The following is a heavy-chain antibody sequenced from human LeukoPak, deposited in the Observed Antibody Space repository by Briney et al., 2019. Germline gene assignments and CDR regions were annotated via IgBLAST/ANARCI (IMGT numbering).Heavy chain of an antibody. CDR2: INREVSST. CDR1: GFTFNSHW. CDR3: GRDNSDYGDY. D-gene: IGHD4-11*01. Sequence: GGSMRLSCAASGFTFNSHWMHWVRQAPRNGLGWVSRINREVSSTSYADSVEDRFTMSRDTAKSTVYQQINSQIAEHTAVYDCGRDNSDYGDYWGQGTLVTVSS. J-gene: IGHJ4*02. V-gene: IGHV3-74*01.